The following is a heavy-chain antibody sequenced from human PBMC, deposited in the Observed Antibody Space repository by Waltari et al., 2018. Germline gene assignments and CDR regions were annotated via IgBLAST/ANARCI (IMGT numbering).Heavy chain of an antibody. V-gene: IGHV1-2*02. CDR3: ARDIASVAFDY. D-gene: IGHD6-13*01. CDR2: INPNSGGT. CDR1: GYTVTGSY. J-gene: IGHJ4*02. Sequence: QVQLVQSAAEVKKHGASVTVSCTASGYTVTGSYVHCVRQAPGQGLEWMGWINPNSGGTNYAQKFQGRVTMTRDTSISTAYMELSRLRSDDTAVYYCARDIASVAFDYWGQGTLVTVSS.